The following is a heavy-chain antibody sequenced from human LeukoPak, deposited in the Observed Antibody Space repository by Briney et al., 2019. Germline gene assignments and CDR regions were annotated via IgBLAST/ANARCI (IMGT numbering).Heavy chain of an antibody. Sequence: PGGSLRLSCEASGFTFSRFAMSWVRQAPGKGLEWVSSISGSDRTTYYADSVKGRFTISRDNSKNILYLQMNSLRADDTALYYCAKDGNYLDSSGDLIPFDYWGLGTLVTVSS. D-gene: IGHD3-22*01. CDR1: GFTFSRFA. CDR2: ISGSDRTT. CDR3: AKDGNYLDSSGDLIPFDY. V-gene: IGHV3-23*01. J-gene: IGHJ4*02.